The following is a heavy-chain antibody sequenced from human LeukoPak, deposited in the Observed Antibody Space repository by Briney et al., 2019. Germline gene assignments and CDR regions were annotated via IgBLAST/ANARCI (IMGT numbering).Heavy chain of an antibody. Sequence: ASVKVSCKASGYTFTGYYMHWVRQAPGQALEWMGWINPNSGGTNYAQKFQGRVTMTRDTSISTAYMELSRLRSDDTAVYYCARGGAAMLMAYYFDYWGQGTLVTVSS. CDR2: INPNSGGT. V-gene: IGHV1-2*02. CDR3: ARGGAAMLMAYYFDY. CDR1: GYTFTGYY. J-gene: IGHJ4*02. D-gene: IGHD2-2*01.